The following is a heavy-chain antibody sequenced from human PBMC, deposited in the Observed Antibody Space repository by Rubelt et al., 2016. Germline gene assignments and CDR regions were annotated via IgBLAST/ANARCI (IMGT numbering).Heavy chain of an antibody. Sequence: QLQLQESGPGLVKPSETLSLICTVSGGSISSSSYYWGWIRQPPGKGLEWIGSIYYSGSTYYNPSLKSRVTISVDTAKNQFSLKLSSVTAADTAVYYCARDWGGSYFGVVAFDIWGQGTMVTVSS. V-gene: IGHV4-39*07. J-gene: IGHJ3*02. CDR2: IYYSGST. D-gene: IGHD1-26*01. CDR1: GGSISSSSYY. CDR3: ARDWGGSYFGVVAFDI.